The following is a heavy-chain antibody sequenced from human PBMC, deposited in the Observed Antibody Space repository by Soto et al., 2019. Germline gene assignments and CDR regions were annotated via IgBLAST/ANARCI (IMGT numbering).Heavy chain of an antibody. J-gene: IGHJ4*02. CDR1: GGSIASGDYY. V-gene: IGHV4-61*08. Sequence: PSETLSLTCTVSGGSIASGDYYWSWIRQPPGKGLEWMGYVYYSGTTNYNPFLKSRVTLSLDKSKNQFSLKMNSVTAADTAVYYCARDVIEPPNYFVHLGQGTLVTVSS. CDR2: VYYSGTT. CDR3: ARDVIEPPNYFVH.